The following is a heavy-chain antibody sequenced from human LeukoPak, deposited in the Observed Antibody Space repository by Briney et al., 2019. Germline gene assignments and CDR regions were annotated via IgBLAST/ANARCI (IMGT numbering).Heavy chain of an antibody. CDR3: ARDLMGSGPADY. J-gene: IGHJ4*02. V-gene: IGHV3-21*01. CDR2: ISSSSSYI. CDR1: GFTFGSYS. Sequence: PGGSLRLSCAASGFTFGSYSMNWVRQAPGKGLEWISSISSSSSYIYYADSVKGRFTISRDNAKNSLYLQMNSLRAEDTAVYYCARDLMGSGPADYWGQGTLVTVSS. D-gene: IGHD6-19*01.